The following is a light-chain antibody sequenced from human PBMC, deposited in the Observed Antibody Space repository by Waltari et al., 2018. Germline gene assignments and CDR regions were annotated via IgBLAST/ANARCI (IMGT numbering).Light chain of an antibody. CDR2: RSN. CDR3: AAWDDSLSGVV. J-gene: IGLJ2*01. V-gene: IGLV1-47*01. CDR1: SSNIGSNY. Sequence: QSVLTQPPSASGTPGQGVTISCFGSSSNIGSNYVYWYQQLPGTAPNLLIYRSNQRPSGVPYRFPGSKSGTSASLAISGLRSEDEADYHCAAWDDSLSGVVFGGGTKLTVL.